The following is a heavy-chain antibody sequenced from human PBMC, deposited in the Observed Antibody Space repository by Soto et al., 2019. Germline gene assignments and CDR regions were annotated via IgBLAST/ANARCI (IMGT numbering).Heavy chain of an antibody. V-gene: IGHV3-11*06. Sequence: GGSLRLSCAASGFTFSDYYMSWIRQAPGNGLEWVSYISSSSSYTNYADSVKGRFTISRDNSKNTLYLQMNSLRAEDTAVYYCAKNYYDSSGYDWVDSWGQGTLVTVSS. J-gene: IGHJ5*01. D-gene: IGHD3-22*01. CDR1: GFTFSDYY. CDR3: AKNYYDSSGYDWVDS. CDR2: ISSSSSYT.